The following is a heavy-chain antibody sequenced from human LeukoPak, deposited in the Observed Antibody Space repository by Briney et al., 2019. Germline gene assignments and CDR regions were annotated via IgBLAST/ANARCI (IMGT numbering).Heavy chain of an antibody. J-gene: IGHJ4*02. V-gene: IGHV3-74*01. Sequence: GGSLRLSCATSGFTFGNYWMHWVRQAPGKGLVWVSRIRSGGSRTSYADSVKGRFTISRDNARNTLYLQMNSLRADDTAIYYCARDPANYFDYWGQGTLVTVSS. CDR1: GFTFGNYW. CDR2: IRSGGSRT. CDR3: ARDPANYFDY.